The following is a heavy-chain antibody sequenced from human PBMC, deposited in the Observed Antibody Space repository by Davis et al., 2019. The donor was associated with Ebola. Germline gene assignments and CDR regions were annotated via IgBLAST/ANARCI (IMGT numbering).Heavy chain of an antibody. D-gene: IGHD4-17*01. CDR3: VKGYGDYKFDY. J-gene: IGHJ4*02. Sequence: GESLKISCAASGFTFDSYAMHWVRQAPGKGLEWVALISYDGSDMFYGHGTNRYYADSVKGRFTISRDNSKNTLYLQMSSLRAEDTAVYYCVKGYGDYKFDYWGQGTLVTVSS. V-gene: IGHV3-30*14. CDR2: ISYDGSDMFYGHGTNR. CDR1: GFTFDSYA.